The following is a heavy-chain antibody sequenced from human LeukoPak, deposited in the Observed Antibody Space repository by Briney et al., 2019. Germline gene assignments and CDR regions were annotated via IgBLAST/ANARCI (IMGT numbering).Heavy chain of an antibody. CDR1: GFPFSSYS. Sequence: GGSLRLSCAASGFPFSSYSMSWVRQAPEKGLEWVSAISGSGGSTYYADSVKGRFTISRDNSKNRLYLQMNRLRAEDTAVYYCAKRRCLVTPMIDYWGQGTLVTVSS. CDR3: AKRRCLVTPMIDY. D-gene: IGHD3-9*01. V-gene: IGHV3-23*01. J-gene: IGHJ4*02. CDR2: ISGSGGST.